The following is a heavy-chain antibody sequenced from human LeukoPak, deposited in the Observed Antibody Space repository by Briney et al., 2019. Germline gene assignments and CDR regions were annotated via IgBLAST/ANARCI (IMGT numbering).Heavy chain of an antibody. CDR1: GRTLSRSH. D-gene: IGHD3-10*01. CDR2: IYSGGST. CDR3: ARVKRSHLDGDDY. V-gene: IGHV3-53*01. Sequence: PGGPLRLSCAASGRTLSRSHMSWVRQAPGKGLEGVIIIYSGGSTSYADSVKGRFIISRDSSKNTLYLQMNSLRGEDTAVYYCARVKRSHLDGDDYWGQGTLVTVSS. J-gene: IGHJ4*02.